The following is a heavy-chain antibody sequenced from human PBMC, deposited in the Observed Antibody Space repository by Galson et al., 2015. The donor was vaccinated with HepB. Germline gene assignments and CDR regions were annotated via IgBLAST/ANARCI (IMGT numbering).Heavy chain of an antibody. Sequence: SVKVSCKASGYTFTNYGISWVRQAPGQGLEWMGWISAYNGNTNYAQKLQGRVTMTTDTSTSTAYMELRSLRSDDTAVYYCARDHRPGMATVFDYWGQGTLVTVSS. J-gene: IGHJ4*02. CDR1: GYTFTNYG. CDR2: ISAYNGNT. D-gene: IGHD5-24*01. V-gene: IGHV1-18*01. CDR3: ARDHRPGMATVFDY.